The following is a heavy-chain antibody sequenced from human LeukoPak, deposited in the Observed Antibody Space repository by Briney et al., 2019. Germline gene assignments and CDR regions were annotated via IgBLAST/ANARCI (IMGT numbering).Heavy chain of an antibody. Sequence: GGSLRLSCVASGFTFSTYAMHWVRQAPGKGLEWVAVISFDGSNTYYADSVKGRFTISRDNSKNTLYLQMNSLRAEDTAVYYCARSIYCSSTSCPFYDYWGQGTLVTVSS. D-gene: IGHD2-2*01. CDR2: ISFDGSNT. J-gene: IGHJ4*02. CDR1: GFTFSTYA. V-gene: IGHV3-30*14. CDR3: ARSIYCSSTSCPFYDY.